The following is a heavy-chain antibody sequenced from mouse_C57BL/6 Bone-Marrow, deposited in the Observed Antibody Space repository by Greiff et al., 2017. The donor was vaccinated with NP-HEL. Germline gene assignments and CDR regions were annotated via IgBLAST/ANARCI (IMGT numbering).Heavy chain of an antibody. CDR2: INPNNGGT. J-gene: IGHJ1*03. Sequence: EVQLQQSGPELVKPGASVKIPCKASGYTFTDYNMDWVKQSHGKSLEWIGDINPNNGGTIYNQKFKGKATLTVDKSSSTAYMELRSLTSEDTAVYYCARNLANWDVLYFDVWGTGTTVTVSS. D-gene: IGHD4-1*01. V-gene: IGHV1-18*01. CDR3: ARNLANWDVLYFDV. CDR1: GYTFTDYN.